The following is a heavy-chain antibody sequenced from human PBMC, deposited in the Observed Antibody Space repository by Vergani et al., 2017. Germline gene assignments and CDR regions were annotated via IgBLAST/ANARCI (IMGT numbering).Heavy chain of an antibody. CDR3: ARGDDYGDYLVLFDY. V-gene: IGHV4-61*02. CDR1: GGSISSGSYY. J-gene: IGHJ4*02. Sequence: QVQLQESGSGLVKPSQTLSLTCTVSGGSISSGSYYWSWIRQPAGKGLEWIGRIYTSGSTNYNPSLKSRVTISVDTSKNQFSLKLSSVTAADTAVYYCARGDDYGDYLVLFDYWGQGTLVTVSS. D-gene: IGHD4-17*01. CDR2: IYTSGST.